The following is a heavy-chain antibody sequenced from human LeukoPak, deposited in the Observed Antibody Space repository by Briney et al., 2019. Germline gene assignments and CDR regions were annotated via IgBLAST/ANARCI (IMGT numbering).Heavy chain of an antibody. J-gene: IGHJ5*02. Sequence: TPGGSLRLPCAVSGFTFSFYTINWVRQTPGKGLEWVSSISSDYIYYAESVRGRFTVSRDNAKNSLYLQMNSLSAEDTAIYYCARAPGGPRPGNWFDPWGQGTLVTVSS. CDR3: ARAPGGPRPGNWFDP. V-gene: IGHV3-21*01. CDR1: GFTFSFYT. CDR2: ISSDYI. D-gene: IGHD2-15*01.